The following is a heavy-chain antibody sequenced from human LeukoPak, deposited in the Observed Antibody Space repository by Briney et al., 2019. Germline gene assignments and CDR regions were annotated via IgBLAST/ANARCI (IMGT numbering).Heavy chain of an antibody. D-gene: IGHD7-27*01. Sequence: ASVKVSYKAPGYTFTSHHINWVRQAAGQGLEWMGWMNPDTGNTVYAQKFQGRVTMTWDTSISTAYMELGGLRSEDTAVYYCARGRPTNLGGIYWGQGTLVTVSS. J-gene: IGHJ4*02. CDR2: MNPDTGNT. CDR1: GYTFTSHH. V-gene: IGHV1-8*01. CDR3: ARGRPTNLGGIY.